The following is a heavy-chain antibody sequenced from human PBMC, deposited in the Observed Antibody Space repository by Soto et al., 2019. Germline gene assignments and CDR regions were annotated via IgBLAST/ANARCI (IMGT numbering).Heavy chain of an antibody. CDR3: AKGSGSSSWYPYYYYYGMDV. D-gene: IGHD6-13*01. J-gene: IGHJ6*02. CDR2: ISYDGSNK. Sequence: QVQLVESGGGVVQPGRSLRLSCAASGFTFSSYGMHWVRQAPGKGLGWAAVISYDGSNKYYADSVKCRFTIYRDNSKNTLYMQMNSLRAEDTAVYYCAKGSGSSSWYPYYYYYGMDVWGQGTTVTVSS. V-gene: IGHV3-30*18. CDR1: GFTFSSYG.